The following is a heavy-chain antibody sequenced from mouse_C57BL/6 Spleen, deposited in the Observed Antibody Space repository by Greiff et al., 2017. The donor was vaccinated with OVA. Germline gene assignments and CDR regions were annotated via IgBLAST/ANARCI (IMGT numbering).Heavy chain of an antibody. CDR2: ISNKANGYTT. J-gene: IGHJ4*01. D-gene: IGHD2-3*01. CDR1: GFTFTDYY. CDR3: ARYEGYWYAMDY. Sequence: EVQLVESGGGLVQPGGSLSLSCAASGFTFTDYYMSWVRQPPGKALEWLGFISNKANGYTTEYSASVKAPFTISRENSQSILYLQMNALRAEDSAAYYSARYEGYWYAMDYWGQGTSVTVSS. V-gene: IGHV7-3*01.